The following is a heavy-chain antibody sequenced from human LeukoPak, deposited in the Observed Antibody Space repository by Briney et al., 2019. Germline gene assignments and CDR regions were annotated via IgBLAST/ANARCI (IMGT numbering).Heavy chain of an antibody. CDR3: AKEVGATRAFDI. CDR1: GFTFSSYA. CDR2: ISGSGGST. Sequence: PEGSLRLSCAASGFTFSSYATSWVRQAPGKGLEWISAISGSGGSTYYADSVKGRFTISRDNSKNTLYLQMNSLRSEDTAVYYCAKEVGATRAFDIWGQGTMVTVSS. D-gene: IGHD1-26*01. V-gene: IGHV3-23*01. J-gene: IGHJ3*02.